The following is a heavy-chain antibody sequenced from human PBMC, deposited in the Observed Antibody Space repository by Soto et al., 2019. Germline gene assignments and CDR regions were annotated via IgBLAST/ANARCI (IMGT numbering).Heavy chain of an antibody. CDR1: GFTFSSFG. J-gene: IGHJ4*02. CDR3: AKGRVVVLDY. Sequence: QVQLVESVGGVVQPERSLRLSCAASGFTFSSFGMHWVRQAPGKGLEWVAVISYDGSNKYYADSVKGRFTISRDNSKNTLYLQMNSLRAEDTAVYYCAKGRVVVLDYWGQGTLVTVSS. V-gene: IGHV3-30*18. CDR2: ISYDGSNK. D-gene: IGHD3-22*01.